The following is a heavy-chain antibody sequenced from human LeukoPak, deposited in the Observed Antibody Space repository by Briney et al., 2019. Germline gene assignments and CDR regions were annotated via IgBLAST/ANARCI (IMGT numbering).Heavy chain of an antibody. Sequence: GASVKVSCKASGYTFTDYDINWVRQATGQGLEWMGWMNPNSGNTDYAQKFQGRFTITINTSISTAYMELSSLRSEDTAVYYCARAFGGHDEWYYFDYWGQGTLVTASS. CDR1: GYTFTDYD. D-gene: IGHD5-12*01. CDR3: ARAFGGHDEWYYFDY. V-gene: IGHV1-8*01. CDR2: MNPNSGNT. J-gene: IGHJ4*02.